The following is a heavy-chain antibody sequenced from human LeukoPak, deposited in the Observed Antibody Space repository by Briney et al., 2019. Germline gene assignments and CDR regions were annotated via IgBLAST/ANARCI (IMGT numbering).Heavy chain of an antibody. CDR2: INPSGGST. D-gene: IGHD3-10*02. J-gene: IGHJ4*02. V-gene: IGHV1-46*01. CDR3: ARGLSITMSPDY. CDR1: GYTFTSYY. Sequence: ASVKVSFKASGYTFTSYYMHWVRQAPGQGGEWVGIINPSGGSTSYAQKFQGSVTMTRDTSTSTVYMELSSLRSEDTAVYYCARGLSITMSPDYWGQGTLVTVSS.